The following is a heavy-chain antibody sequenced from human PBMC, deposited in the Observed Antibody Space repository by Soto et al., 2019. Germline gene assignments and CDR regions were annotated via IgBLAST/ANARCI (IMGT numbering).Heavy chain of an antibody. CDR3: GRVGYYYDSSGYYLSFDY. D-gene: IGHD3-22*01. J-gene: IGHJ4*02. Sequence: ASVKVSCKASGYTFTSYDINWVRQATGQGREWMGWMNPNSGNTGYAQKFQGRVTMTRNTSISTAYMELSSLRSEDTAVYYCGRVGYYYDSSGYYLSFDYWGQGTLVTVSS. CDR1: GYTFTSYD. V-gene: IGHV1-8*01. CDR2: MNPNSGNT.